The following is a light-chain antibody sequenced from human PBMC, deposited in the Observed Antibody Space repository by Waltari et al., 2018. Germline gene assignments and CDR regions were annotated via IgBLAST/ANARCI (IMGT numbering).Light chain of an antibody. CDR3: QQYYSTPCT. CDR2: AAS. V-gene: IGKV1-NL1*01. J-gene: IGKJ2*01. CDR1: QGISNS. Sequence: SSLSASVGDRVTITCRASQGISNSLAWYQQKPGKAPKLLLYAASRLESGVPSRFSGSGSGTDYTLTISSLQPEDFATYYCQQYYSTPCTFGQGTKLEIK.